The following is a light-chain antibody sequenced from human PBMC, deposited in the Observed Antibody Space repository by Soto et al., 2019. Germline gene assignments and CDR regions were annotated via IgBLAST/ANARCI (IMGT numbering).Light chain of an antibody. J-gene: IGKJ2*01. CDR1: QHIGTN. V-gene: IGKV3-15*01. CDR2: GAS. CDR3: QQYNQWPMYT. Sequence: DILMTQSPASLSVSPGESATLSCRASQHIGTNLAWYQQKPGQAPRLLIYGASTRATGISARFSGGGAGTEFTLTISSLQSEDSEVYYCQQYNQWPMYTFGQGTKLEIK.